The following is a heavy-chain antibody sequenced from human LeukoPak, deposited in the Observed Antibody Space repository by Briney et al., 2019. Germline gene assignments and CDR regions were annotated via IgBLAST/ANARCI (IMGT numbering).Heavy chain of an antibody. D-gene: IGHD3-16*02. V-gene: IGHV3-30*02. Sequence: PGGSLRLSCAASGFTFSSYGMHWVRHAPGKGLEWVAFIRYDGSNKYYADSVKGRFTISRDNSKNTLYLQMNSLRAEDTAVYYCAKDHGGTRNAVYDYVWGSYRLGSEYFDYWGQGTLVTVSS. CDR2: IRYDGSNK. CDR3: AKDHGGTRNAVYDYVWGSYRLGSEYFDY. J-gene: IGHJ4*02. CDR1: GFTFSSYG.